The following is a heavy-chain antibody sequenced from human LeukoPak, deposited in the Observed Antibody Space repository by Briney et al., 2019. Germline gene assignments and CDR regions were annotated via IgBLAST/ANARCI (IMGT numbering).Heavy chain of an antibody. D-gene: IGHD4-11*01. CDR1: GGSISSSSYY. CDR2: IYYSGST. CDR3: ARDHGGVTNY. Sequence: KPSETLSLTCTVSGGSISSSSYYWGWIRQPPGKGLEWIGSIYYSGSTYYNPSLKSRVTISVDTSKNQFSLKLSSVTAADTAVYYCARDHGGVTNYWGQGTLVTVSS. V-gene: IGHV4-39*07. J-gene: IGHJ4*02.